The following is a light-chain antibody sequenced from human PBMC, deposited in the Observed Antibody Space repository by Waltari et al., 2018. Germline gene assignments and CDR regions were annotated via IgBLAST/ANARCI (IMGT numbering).Light chain of an antibody. V-gene: IGLV2-11*01. Sequence: QSALTQPRSVSGSPGQSVTISCTGTSRAVGGYYYVPWYRTHPGKATKLMIYDVSYRTLGVPDRFSGSRSGNTASLTISGLQAEDEGDYYCFSYAGTNTGVFGGGTTVTVL. CDR3: FSYAGTNTGV. CDR1: SRAVGGYYY. CDR2: DVS. J-gene: IGLJ3*02.